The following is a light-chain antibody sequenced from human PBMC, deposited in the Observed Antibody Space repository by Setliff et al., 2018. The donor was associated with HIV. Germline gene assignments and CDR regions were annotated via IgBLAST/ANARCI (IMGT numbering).Light chain of an antibody. V-gene: IGLV1-47*01. J-gene: IGLJ1*01. CDR2: RNN. CDR1: SSNIGNNY. Sequence: QSVLTQPPSVSATPGQTVTMSCSGSSSNIGNNYVYWYQQLPGMTPKLLIYRNNQRPSDVPERFSGSKSGTSASLAISGLRSEDEADYYCQSYDSSLSGYVFGTGTKVTVL. CDR3: QSYDSSLSGYV.